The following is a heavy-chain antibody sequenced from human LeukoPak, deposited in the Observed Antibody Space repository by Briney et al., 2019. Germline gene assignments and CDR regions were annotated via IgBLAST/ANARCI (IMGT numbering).Heavy chain of an antibody. CDR1: GFTFSSYS. V-gene: IGHV3-48*04. Sequence: GGSLRLSCAASGFTFSSYSMNWVRQAPGKGLEWVSYISSSSSTIYYADSVKGRFTISRDNAKNSLYLQMNSLRAEDTAVYYCARATYDSSGYYPWSAFDIWGQGTMVTVSS. J-gene: IGHJ3*02. CDR3: ARATYDSSGYYPWSAFDI. D-gene: IGHD3-22*01. CDR2: ISSSSSTI.